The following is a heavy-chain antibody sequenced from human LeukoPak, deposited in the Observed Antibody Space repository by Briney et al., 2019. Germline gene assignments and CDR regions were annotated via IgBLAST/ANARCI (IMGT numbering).Heavy chain of an antibody. J-gene: IGHJ5*02. V-gene: IGHV1-2*06. CDR1: GYTFTGYY. D-gene: IGHD6-6*01. Sequence: ASVKVSCKASGYTFTGYYMHWVRQAPGQGLEWMGRINPNSGGTNYAQKFQGRVTMTRDTSISTAYMELSRLRSDDTAVYYCARDRIAAVPYNWFDPWGQGTLVTVSS. CDR3: ARDRIAAVPYNWFDP. CDR2: INPNSGGT.